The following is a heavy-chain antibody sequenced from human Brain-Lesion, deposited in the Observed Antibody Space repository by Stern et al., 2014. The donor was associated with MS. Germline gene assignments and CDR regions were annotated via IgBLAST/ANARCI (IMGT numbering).Heavy chain of an antibody. CDR3: ARHMGEGLSIDY. V-gene: IGHV5-10-1*01. J-gene: IGHJ4*02. CDR2: IDPSDSNP. Sequence: EVQLVESGAEVKKPGESLRISCQGSGYSFTSDWISWVRQMPGKGLEWLGRIDPSDSNPNYSPSFQGHVTISADKSINTAYLDWRSLKASDTAMYYCARHMGEGLSIDYWGQGTLVTVS. D-gene: IGHD3-16*01. CDR1: GYSFTSDW.